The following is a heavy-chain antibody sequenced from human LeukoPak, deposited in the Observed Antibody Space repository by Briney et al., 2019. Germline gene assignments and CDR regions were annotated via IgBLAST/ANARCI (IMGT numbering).Heavy chain of an antibody. J-gene: IGHJ4*02. CDR1: GYTFTSYY. CDR3: ARSGSSTSCPRDY. Sequence: GASVKVSCKASGYTFTSYYIHWVRQAPGQGLEWMGIINPSGGSTSYAQKFQGRVTMTRDTSTSTVYMQLGSLRSEDTALYYCARSGSSTSCPRDYWGPGTLVTVSS. CDR2: INPSGGST. D-gene: IGHD2-2*01. V-gene: IGHV1-46*01.